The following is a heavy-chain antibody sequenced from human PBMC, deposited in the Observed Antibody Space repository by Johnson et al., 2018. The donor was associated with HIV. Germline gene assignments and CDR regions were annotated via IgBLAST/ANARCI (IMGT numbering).Heavy chain of an antibody. CDR3: AKYRMAGPGATGPFDI. CDR2: ISGGGGSR. J-gene: IGHJ3*02. V-gene: IGHV3-23*01. Sequence: VLLLESGGGLVQPGGSLRLSCAASGFPFSSFAMSWVRQAPGKGLEWVSSISGGGGSRYYADSVRGRFTISRDNSKNTLFLQMNSLSAEATALYFCAKYRMAGPGATGPFDIWGQGTVVTVSS. CDR1: GFPFSSFA. D-gene: IGHD6-13*01.